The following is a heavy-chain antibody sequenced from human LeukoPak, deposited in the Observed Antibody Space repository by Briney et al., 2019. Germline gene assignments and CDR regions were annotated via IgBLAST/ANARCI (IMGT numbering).Heavy chain of an antibody. J-gene: IGHJ4*02. CDR3: AKDWGYCSSTSCYYFDY. CDR1: GFTFSSYG. D-gene: IGHD2-2*01. V-gene: IGHV3-30*18. CDR2: ISYDGSNK. Sequence: GGSLRLSCAASGFTFSSYGMHWVRPAPGKGLEWVAVISYDGSNKYYADSVKGRFTISRDNSKNTLYLQMNSLRAEDTAVYYCAKDWGYCSSTSCYYFDYWGQGTLVTVSS.